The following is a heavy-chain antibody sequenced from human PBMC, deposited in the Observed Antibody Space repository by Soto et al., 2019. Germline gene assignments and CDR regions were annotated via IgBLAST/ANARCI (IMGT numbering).Heavy chain of an antibody. CDR3: ARYLRSSGYQKPFDC. D-gene: IGHD3-22*01. CDR2: RSYDGSNK. V-gene: IGHV3-30*03. J-gene: IGHJ4*01. Sequence: SLRLSCAASGFTVSSHAMHWVRQAPGMGLEWLAVRSYDGSNKYQADAVKGRFTITRDNAESSLYLQMNSLRDEDTAVYYCARYLRSSGYQKPFDCWGHGTLVTVSS. CDR1: GFTVSSHA.